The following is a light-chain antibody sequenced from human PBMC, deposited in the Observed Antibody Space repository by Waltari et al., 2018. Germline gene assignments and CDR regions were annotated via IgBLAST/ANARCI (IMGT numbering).Light chain of an antibody. CDR1: SGHSSNV. Sequence: QLVLTQSPSASASLGASVKLTCTLSSGHSSNVIAWLQQQPEKGPRYLMKVNSDGRHIKGDKIPDLFSGSSSGTEHSLTISSLQCEDEADYYCQTGGHGTWVFGGGTKLTVL. CDR2: VNSDGRH. V-gene: IGLV4-69*01. J-gene: IGLJ3*02. CDR3: QTGGHGTWV.